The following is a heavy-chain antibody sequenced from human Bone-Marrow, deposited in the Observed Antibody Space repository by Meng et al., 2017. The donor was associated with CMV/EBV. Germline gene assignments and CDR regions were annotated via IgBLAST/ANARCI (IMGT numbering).Heavy chain of an antibody. J-gene: IGHJ3*02. CDR3: VKGGLSTLPRAFDI. CDR1: GFTFSTQT. Sequence: ETLSLTCPASGFTFSTQTMSWVRQAPGKGLEWVSAISYSGTTTYYADSVKGRFTVSRDNSKNTLYLQMNSLRADDTAVYYCVKGGLSTLPRAFDIWGQGTLVTVSS. V-gene: IGHV3-23*01. CDR2: ISYSGTTT. D-gene: IGHD2/OR15-2a*01.